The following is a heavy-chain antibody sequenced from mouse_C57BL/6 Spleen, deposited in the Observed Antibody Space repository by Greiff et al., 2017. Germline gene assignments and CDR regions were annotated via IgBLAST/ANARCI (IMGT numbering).Heavy chain of an antibody. Sequence: EVQLVESGGDLVKPGGSLKLSCAASGFTFSSYGMSWVRQTPDKRLEWVATISSGGSYTYYPDSVKGRFTISRDNAKNTLYLQMSSLKSEDTAMYYCARDDGYYDYYAMDYWGQGTSVTVSS. V-gene: IGHV5-6*01. J-gene: IGHJ4*01. CDR3: ARDDGYYDYYAMDY. CDR2: ISSGGSYT. CDR1: GFTFSSYG. D-gene: IGHD2-3*01.